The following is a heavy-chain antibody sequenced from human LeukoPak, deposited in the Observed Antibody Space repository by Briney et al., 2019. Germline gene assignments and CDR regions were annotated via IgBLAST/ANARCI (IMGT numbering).Heavy chain of an antibody. CDR1: GFTVSSNC. V-gene: IGHV3-53*01. CDR2: IYSGGST. Sequence: GGSLRLSCAASGFTVSSNCMSWVRQAPGKGLEWVSVIYSGGSTYYADSVKGRFTISRDNSKNTLYLQMNSLRAGDTAVYYCARVSQPRYSSGWYPWGYYYYGMDVWGQGTTVTVSS. D-gene: IGHD6-19*01. CDR3: ARVSQPRYSSGWYPWGYYYYGMDV. J-gene: IGHJ6*02.